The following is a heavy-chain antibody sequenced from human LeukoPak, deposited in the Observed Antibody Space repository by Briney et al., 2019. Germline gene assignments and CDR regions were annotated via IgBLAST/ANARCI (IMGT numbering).Heavy chain of an antibody. CDR2: IYYSGGT. CDR3: ARSSYDSSGYYGY. Sequence: SETLSLTCTVSGGSISSDYWSWIRQPPGKGLEWIGNIYYSGGTNYNPSLKSRVTISVDTSKNQFSLNLSSVTAADTAAYYCARSSYDSSGYYGYWGQGTLVTVSS. D-gene: IGHD3-22*01. J-gene: IGHJ4*02. CDR1: GGSISSDY. V-gene: IGHV4-59*01.